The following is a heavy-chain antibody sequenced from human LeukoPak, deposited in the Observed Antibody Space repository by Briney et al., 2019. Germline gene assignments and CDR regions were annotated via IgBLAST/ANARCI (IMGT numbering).Heavy chain of an antibody. V-gene: IGHV3-74*01. CDR2: INTDVTNS. J-gene: IGHJ4*02. CDR1: GFTFSNYW. CDR3: ARVTGTSSSSGSYRY. D-gene: IGHD6-6*01. Sequence: PGGSLRLSCAASGFTFSNYWKHWGRRAPAPGKMLVSRINTDVTNSYCAASVKGRFTIPRDNAKGTLYLQMNSLTAEDTAVYYCARVTGTSSSSGSYRYWGQGTLVTVSS.